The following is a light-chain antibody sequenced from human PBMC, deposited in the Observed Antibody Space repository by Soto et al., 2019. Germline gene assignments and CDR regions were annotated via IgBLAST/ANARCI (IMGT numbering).Light chain of an antibody. CDR2: DVS. J-gene: IGLJ3*02. CDR1: SSDVVSYNY. V-gene: IGLV2-11*02. Sequence: QSALTQPRSVSVSPGQSVTISCTGTSSDVVSYNYVSWYQQHPGKVPKLMIYDVSRRPSGVPDRFSGSKSGNTASLTISGLQADDEADYYCCSYAGSYTVVFGGGTKLTFL. CDR3: CSYAGSYTVV.